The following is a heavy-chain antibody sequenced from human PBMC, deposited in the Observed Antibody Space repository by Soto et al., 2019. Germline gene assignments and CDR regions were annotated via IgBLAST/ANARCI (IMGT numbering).Heavy chain of an antibody. CDR3: AGPFWIGSA. Sequence: SETLSLTCTVSGGSISSHYWSWIRQAPGKGLEWIGYIYHKGGTTYNPSLESRVTIFLDTSKKQFSLKLRSVTAADTAVYYCAGPFWIGSAWGQGTPVTVSS. J-gene: IGHJ5*02. CDR2: IYHKGGT. CDR1: GGSISSHY. V-gene: IGHV4-59*11. D-gene: IGHD3-3*01.